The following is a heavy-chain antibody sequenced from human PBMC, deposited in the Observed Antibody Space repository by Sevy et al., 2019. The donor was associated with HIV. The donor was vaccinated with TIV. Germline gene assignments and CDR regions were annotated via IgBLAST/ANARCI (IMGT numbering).Heavy chain of an antibody. CDR2: INHSGST. Sequence: SETLSLTCAVYGGSFSGYYWSWIRQPPGKGLEWIGEINHSGSTNYNPSIKSRVTISVDTSKNQFSLKLSSVTAADTAVYYCARGRRYENRGAWYYYGTGPLNWFDPWGQGTLVTVSS. CDR1: GGSFSGYY. J-gene: IGHJ5*02. D-gene: IGHD3-10*01. V-gene: IGHV4-34*01. CDR3: ARGRRYENRGAWYYYGTGPLNWFDP.